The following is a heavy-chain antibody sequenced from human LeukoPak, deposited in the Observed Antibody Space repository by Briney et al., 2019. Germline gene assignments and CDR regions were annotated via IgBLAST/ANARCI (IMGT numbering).Heavy chain of an antibody. CDR1: GGSISSYY. D-gene: IGHD3/OR15-3a*01. Sequence: SETLSLTCTVSGGSISSYYWSWLRQPPGKGLEWIGYIYYSGSTNYNPSLKSRVTVSVDTSKNQFSLKLSSVTAADTAVYYCARTSYWYFDLWGRGTLVTVSS. CDR2: IYYSGST. J-gene: IGHJ2*01. CDR3: ARTSYWYFDL. V-gene: IGHV4-59*01.